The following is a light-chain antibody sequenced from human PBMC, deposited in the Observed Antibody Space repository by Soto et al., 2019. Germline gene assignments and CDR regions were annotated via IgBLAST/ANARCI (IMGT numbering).Light chain of an antibody. CDR3: AAWDDSLNGWV. CDR1: SSNIGSNT. V-gene: IGLV1-44*01. Sequence: QSVLTQPPSASGTPGQRVTISCSGSSSNIGSNTVDWYQPVPGTAPKLLIHTNNQRPSGVPDRFSGSKSGTSASLAISGLQSEDEADYYCAAWDDSLNGWVFGGGTKLTVL. J-gene: IGLJ3*02. CDR2: TNN.